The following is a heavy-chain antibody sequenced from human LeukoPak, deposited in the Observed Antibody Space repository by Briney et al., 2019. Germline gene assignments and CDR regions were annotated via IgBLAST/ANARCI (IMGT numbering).Heavy chain of an antibody. J-gene: IGHJ5*02. CDR3: ADTFARLAGRMNWFDP. CDR2: ISASGGGT. Sequence: PGGSLRLSCAASGFTFSDFAMSWVRQAPGKGLEWVSGISASGGGTYYADSVKGRFTISRDNSKNTLSLQMNSLRTEDMAVYYCADTFARLAGRMNWFDPWGQGTLVTVSS. CDR1: GFTFSDFA. V-gene: IGHV3-23*01.